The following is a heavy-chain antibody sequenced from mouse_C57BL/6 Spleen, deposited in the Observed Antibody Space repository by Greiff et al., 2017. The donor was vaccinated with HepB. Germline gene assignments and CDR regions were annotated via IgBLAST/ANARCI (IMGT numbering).Heavy chain of an antibody. J-gene: IGHJ1*03. CDR3: ARDYYGSRYWYFDV. D-gene: IGHD1-1*01. CDR2: ISSGSSTI. Sequence: EVQVVESGGGLVKPGGSLKLSCAASGFTFSDYGMHWVRQAPEKGLEWVAYISSGSSTIYYADTVKGRFTISRDNAKNTLFLQMTSLRSEDTAMYYCARDYYGSRYWYFDVWGTGTMVTVSS. CDR1: GFTFSDYG. V-gene: IGHV5-17*01.